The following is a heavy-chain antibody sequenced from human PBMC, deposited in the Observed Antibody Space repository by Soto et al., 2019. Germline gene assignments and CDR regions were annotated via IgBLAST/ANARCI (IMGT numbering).Heavy chain of an antibody. D-gene: IGHD3-10*01. Sequence: PSETLSLTCGVSGGSISSYYWSWIRQPPGKGLDWIGYIYYSGSTNYNPSLKSRVTISVDTSKNQFSLKLSSVTAADTAVYYCARAPRGNYGYPSYFDYWGQGTLVTVSS. V-gene: IGHV4-59*01. CDR3: ARAPRGNYGYPSYFDY. CDR1: GGSISSYY. J-gene: IGHJ4*02. CDR2: IYYSGST.